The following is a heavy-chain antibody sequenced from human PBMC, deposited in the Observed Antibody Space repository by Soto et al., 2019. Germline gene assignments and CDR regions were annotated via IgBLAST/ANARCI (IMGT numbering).Heavy chain of an antibody. CDR1: GFTFDDYA. V-gene: IGHV3-9*01. CDR2: ISWNSRSI. Sequence: PGGSLRLSCAASGFTFDDYAMHWVRQAPGKGLEWVSGISWNSRSIGYADSVKGRFTISRDNAKNSLYLQMNSLRAEDTALYPCAKGGDPVGAFDIWGQGTMVTVSS. CDR3: AKGGDPVGAFDI. J-gene: IGHJ3*02.